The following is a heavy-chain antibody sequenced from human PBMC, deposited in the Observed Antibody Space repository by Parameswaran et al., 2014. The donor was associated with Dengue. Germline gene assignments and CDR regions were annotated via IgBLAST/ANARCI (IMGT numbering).Heavy chain of an antibody. D-gene: IGHD2-15*01. V-gene: IGHV1-2*02. CDR2: INPNSGYT. Sequence: WVRQAPGQGLEWMGWINPNSGYTKFAQKFQGRVTMTRDTSISTAYMELSRLRSDDTAVYYCARDIGSCSGDNCFSGYFYYMDVWGKGTTVTVSS. J-gene: IGHJ6*03. CDR3: ARDIGSCSGDNCFSGYFYYMDV.